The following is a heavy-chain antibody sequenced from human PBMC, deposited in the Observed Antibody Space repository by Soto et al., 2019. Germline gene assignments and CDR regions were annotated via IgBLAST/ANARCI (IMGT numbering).Heavy chain of an antibody. V-gene: IGHV3-48*01. D-gene: IGHD5-12*01. CDR2: ISSSSSTI. J-gene: IGHJ4*02. CDR1: GFTFSSYS. CDR3: ASQSSEWLLFAS. Sequence: PGGSLRLSCAASGFTFSSYSMNWVRQAPGKGLEWVSYISSSSSTIYYADSVKGRFTISRDNAKNSLYPQMNSLRAEDTAVYYCASQSSEWLLFASWGQGTLVTVSS.